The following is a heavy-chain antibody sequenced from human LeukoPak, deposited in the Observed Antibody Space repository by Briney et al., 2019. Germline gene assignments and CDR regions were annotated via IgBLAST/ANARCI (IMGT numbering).Heavy chain of an antibody. J-gene: IGHJ4*02. CDR1: GFTFEDYA. CDR3: AKDITVVAATPMFDY. D-gene: IGHD2-15*01. V-gene: IGHV3-9*01. Sequence: GGSLRLSCAASGFTFEDYAMHWVRQAPGKGLEWVSGISWNSGSIGYADSVKGRFTISRDNAKNSLYLQMNSLRAEDTALYYCAKDITVVAATPMFDYWGQGTLVTVSS. CDR2: ISWNSGSI.